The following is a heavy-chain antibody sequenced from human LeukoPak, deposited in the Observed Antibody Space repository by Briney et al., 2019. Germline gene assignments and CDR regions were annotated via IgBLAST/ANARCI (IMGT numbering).Heavy chain of an antibody. J-gene: IGHJ5*02. CDR1: GYSFTSYW. CDR2: IYPGDSDT. Sequence: GESLKISCKGSGYSFTSYWIGWVRQMPGKGLEWMGIIYPGDSDTRYSPSFQGQVTISADKSISTAYLQWSSLKASDTAMYYCARLAGNLVDIVVVATSEYWFDPWGQGTLVTVSS. V-gene: IGHV5-51*01. CDR3: ARLAGNLVDIVVVATSEYWFDP. D-gene: IGHD2-15*01.